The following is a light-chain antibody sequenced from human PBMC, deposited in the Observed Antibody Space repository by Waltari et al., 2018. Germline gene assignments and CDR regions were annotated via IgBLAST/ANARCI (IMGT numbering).Light chain of an antibody. CDR1: QSIGTW. J-gene: IGKJ4*01. Sequence: DIQMTQSPSTLPASVGDTVTIPCRASQSIGTWLAWYQQKSGKAPKLPIYKASTLESGVPSRFSGSGSATEFTLTINSLQPDDFAVYYCQQYDPYSQATFGGGTKVEI. V-gene: IGKV1-5*03. CDR2: KAS. CDR3: QQYDPYSQAT.